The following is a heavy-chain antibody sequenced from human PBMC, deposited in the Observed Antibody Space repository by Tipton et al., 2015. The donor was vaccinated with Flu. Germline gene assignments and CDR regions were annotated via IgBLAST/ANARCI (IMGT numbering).Heavy chain of an antibody. V-gene: IGHV3-23*01. CDR2: ISGSGGST. Sequence: AASGFTFSSYAMSWVRQAPGKGLEWVSAISGSGGSTYYADSVKGRFTISRDNSKNTLYLQMNSLRAEDTAVYYCARVEMATISYGMDVWGQGTTVTVSS. CDR3: ARVEMATISYGMDV. D-gene: IGHD5-24*01. CDR1: GFTFSSYA. J-gene: IGHJ6*02.